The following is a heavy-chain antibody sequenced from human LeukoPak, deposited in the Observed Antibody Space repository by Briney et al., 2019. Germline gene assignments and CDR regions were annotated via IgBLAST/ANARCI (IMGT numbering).Heavy chain of an antibody. Sequence: PSETLSLTCTVSGDSISSYYWNWIRQPPGKGLEWIGYIYYSGSTDYNPSLKSRVTISVDTSKNQFSLKLSSVTAADTAMYYCARTTSAYYYYYGMDVWGQGTTVTVSS. D-gene: IGHD1-1*01. CDR1: GDSISSYY. J-gene: IGHJ6*02. CDR3: ARTTSAYYYYYGMDV. CDR2: IYYSGST. V-gene: IGHV4-59*08.